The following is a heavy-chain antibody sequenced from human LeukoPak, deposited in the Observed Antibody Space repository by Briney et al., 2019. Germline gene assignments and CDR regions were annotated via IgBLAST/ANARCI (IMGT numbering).Heavy chain of an antibody. CDR2: ISGTSSTI. Sequence: GGSLRLSCAASAFTFSRYSLNWVRQAPGKGPEWVSYISGTSSTIYYADSVKGRITVSRDNSKNTLYLQFNSLRVDDTAVYYCARDQFRDYFRGADYWGQGTLVTVSS. D-gene: IGHD3-16*01. J-gene: IGHJ4*02. V-gene: IGHV3-48*01. CDR1: AFTFSRYS. CDR3: ARDQFRDYFRGADY.